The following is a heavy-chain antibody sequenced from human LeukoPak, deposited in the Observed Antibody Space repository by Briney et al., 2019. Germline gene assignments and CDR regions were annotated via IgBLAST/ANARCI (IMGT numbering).Heavy chain of an antibody. CDR1: GFTFSSYA. D-gene: IGHD6-19*01. CDR2: LSAGGGST. J-gene: IGHJ4*02. CDR3: AAENPYSSGWYPGC. V-gene: IGHV3-23*01. Sequence: PGGSLRLSCAASGFTFSSYAMSWVRQAPGKGLEWVSSLSAGGGSTYYAESVKGRFTISRDNSKNTLYLQMNSLRAEDTAVYHCAAENPYSSGWYPGCWGQGTLVTVSS.